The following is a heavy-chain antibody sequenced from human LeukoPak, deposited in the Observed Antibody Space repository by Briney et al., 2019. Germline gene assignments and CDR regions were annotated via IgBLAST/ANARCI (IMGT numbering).Heavy chain of an antibody. CDR2: ISYDGSNK. J-gene: IGHJ4*02. CDR1: GFTFSSYA. D-gene: IGHD3-10*01. Sequence: GGSLRLSCAASGFTFSSYAMHWVRQAPGKGLEWVAVISYDGSNKYYADSVKGRFTISRDNSKNTLYLQMNSLRAEDTAVYYCARASGFCWGQGTLVTVSS. V-gene: IGHV3-30*04. CDR3: ARASGFC.